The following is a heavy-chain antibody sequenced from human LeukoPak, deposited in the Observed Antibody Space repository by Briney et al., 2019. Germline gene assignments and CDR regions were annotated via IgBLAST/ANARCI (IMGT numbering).Heavy chain of an antibody. CDR2: IKQDGSEK. CDR3: ASKSDPYYYYGMDV. CDR1: GFTFSSYW. J-gene: IGHJ6*02. V-gene: IGHV3-7*01. Sequence: PGGSLRLSCAASGFTFSSYWMSWVRQAPGKGLEWVANIKQDGSEKYYVDSVKGRFTISRDNAKNLLYLQMNSLRAEDTAVYYCASKSDPYYYYGMDVWGQGTTVTVSS.